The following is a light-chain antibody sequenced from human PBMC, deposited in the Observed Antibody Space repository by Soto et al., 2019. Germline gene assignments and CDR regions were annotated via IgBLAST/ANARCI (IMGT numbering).Light chain of an antibody. J-gene: IGLJ2*01. Sequence: QSVLTQPPSASGTPGQRVTISCSGSSSNIGSNTVNWYQQLPGTAPKLLIYSNNQLPSGVPDRISGSKSGTSASLAISGLQSEDEADYYCAAWDDSLNGLVVFGGGTKLTVL. V-gene: IGLV1-44*01. CDR1: SSNIGSNT. CDR3: AAWDDSLNGLVV. CDR2: SNN.